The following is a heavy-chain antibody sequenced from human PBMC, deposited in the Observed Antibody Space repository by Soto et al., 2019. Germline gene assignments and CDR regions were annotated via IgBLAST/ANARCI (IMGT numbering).Heavy chain of an antibody. D-gene: IGHD6-19*01. CDR1: GFSLSTNGVG. Sequence: SGPTLVNPTQTLTLNCTFSGFSLSTNGVGVGWIRQPPGKALECLALIYWDDDKRYTPSLKSRLTITKDTSKNQVVLTMTNMDPVDTATYYCARIRNTRGSGWYYFDYWGQGTLVTVSS. J-gene: IGHJ4*02. CDR2: IYWDDDK. V-gene: IGHV2-5*02. CDR3: ARIRNTRGSGWYYFDY.